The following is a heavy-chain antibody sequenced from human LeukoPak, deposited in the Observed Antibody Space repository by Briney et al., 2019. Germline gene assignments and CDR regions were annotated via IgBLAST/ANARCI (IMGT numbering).Heavy chain of an antibody. CDR3: ARGPPPYGGNSGSLKY. V-gene: IGHV4-34*01. D-gene: IGHD4-23*01. CDR1: GGSFSGYY. Sequence: PSETLSLTCAVYGGSFSGYYWSWIRQPPGKGLEWIGEINHSGSTNYNPSLKSRVTISVDTSKNQFSLKPSSVTAADTAVYYCARGPPPYGGNSGSLKYWGQGTLVTVSS. CDR2: INHSGST. J-gene: IGHJ4*02.